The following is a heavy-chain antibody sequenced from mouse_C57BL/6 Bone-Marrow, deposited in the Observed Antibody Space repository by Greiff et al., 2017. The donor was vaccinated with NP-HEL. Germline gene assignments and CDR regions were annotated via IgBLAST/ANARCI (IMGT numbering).Heavy chain of an antibody. V-gene: IGHV10-1*01. D-gene: IGHD1-2*01. CDR1: GFSFNTYA. CDR3: VRHPRPMDY. CDR2: IRSKSNNYAT. J-gene: IGHJ4*01. Sequence: EVMLVESGGGLVQPKGSLKLSCAASGFSFNTYAMNWVRQAPGKGLEWVARIRSKSNNYATYYADSVKDRFTISRDDSESMLYLQMNNLKTEDTAMYYCVRHPRPMDYWGQGTSVTVSS.